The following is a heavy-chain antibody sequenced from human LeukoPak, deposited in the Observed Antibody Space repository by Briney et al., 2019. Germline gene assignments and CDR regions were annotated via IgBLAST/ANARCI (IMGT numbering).Heavy chain of an antibody. Sequence: PSETLSLTCTVSGGSISSYYWSWIRQPAGKGLEWIGRIYTSGSTNYNPSLKSRVTTSVDTSKNQFSLKLSSVTAADTAVYYCARQNYDILTGYYMDVWGKGTTVTVSS. J-gene: IGHJ6*03. CDR3: ARQNYDILTGYYMDV. D-gene: IGHD3-9*01. CDR2: IYTSGST. V-gene: IGHV4-4*07. CDR1: GGSISSYY.